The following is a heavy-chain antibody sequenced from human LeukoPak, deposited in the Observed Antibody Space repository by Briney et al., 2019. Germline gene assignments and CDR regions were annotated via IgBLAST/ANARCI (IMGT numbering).Heavy chain of an antibody. J-gene: IGHJ5*02. CDR3: ARTTGTTNNWFDP. CDR2: IYPGDSDT. Sequence: GESLKISCEGSGYSFSSYWIGWVRQMPGKGLEWMGIIYPGDSDTRYSPSFQGQVTISADKSISTAYLQWSSLKASDTAMYYCARTTGTTNNWFDPWGQGTLVTVSS. V-gene: IGHV5-51*01. D-gene: IGHD4-17*01. CDR1: GYSFSSYW.